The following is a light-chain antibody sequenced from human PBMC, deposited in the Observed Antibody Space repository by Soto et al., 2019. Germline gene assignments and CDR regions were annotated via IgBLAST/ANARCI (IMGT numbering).Light chain of an antibody. CDR3: AAWDDSLNGHWV. J-gene: IGLJ3*02. CDR2: SNN. Sequence: QSVLTQSPSASGTPGQRVTISCSGSSSNIGTNYVYWYQQLPGTAPKLLIYSNNQRPSGVPDRFSGSKSGTSASLAISGLQSADEADYYCAAWDDSLNGHWVFGGGTKLTVL. V-gene: IGLV1-44*01. CDR1: SSNIGTNY.